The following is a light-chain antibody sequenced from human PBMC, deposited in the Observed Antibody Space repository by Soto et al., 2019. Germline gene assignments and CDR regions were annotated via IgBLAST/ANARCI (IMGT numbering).Light chain of an antibody. J-gene: IGLJ2*01. CDR1: SSDVGSYNL. CDR2: EVS. V-gene: IGLV2-23*02. Sequence: QSALTQPASVSGSPGQSITISCTGTSSDVGSYNLVSWYQQHPGKAPKLMIYEVSKRPSGVSNRFSGSKSGNTASLTNSGLQAEDEADYYCCSYAGSSIVVFGGGTKVTVL. CDR3: CSYAGSSIVV.